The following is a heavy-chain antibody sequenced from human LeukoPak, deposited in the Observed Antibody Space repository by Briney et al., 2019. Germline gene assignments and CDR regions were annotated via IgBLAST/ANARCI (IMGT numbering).Heavy chain of an antibody. D-gene: IGHD1-26*01. J-gene: IGHJ4*02. CDR2: IIPIFGTA. CDR3: ARETYSGSGSYYGVVDY. CDR1: GGTFSSYA. V-gene: IGHV1-69*05. Sequence: SVKVSCKASGGTFSSYAISWVRQAPGQGLEWMGRIIPIFGTANFAQKFQGRVTITTDESTSTAYMELSSLRSEDTAVYYCARETYSGSGSYYGVVDYWGQGTLVTVSS.